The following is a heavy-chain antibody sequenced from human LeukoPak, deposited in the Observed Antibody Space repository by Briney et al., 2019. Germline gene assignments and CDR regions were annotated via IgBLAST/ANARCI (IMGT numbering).Heavy chain of an antibody. J-gene: IGHJ6*02. V-gene: IGHV3-33*01. Sequence: TGGSLRLSCAASGFTFSSYGMHWVRQAPGKGLEWVAVIWYDGSNKYYADSVKGRFTISRDNSKNTLYLQMNSLRAEDTAVYYCAREYYYDSSGYYYGMDVWGQGTTVTVSS. CDR3: AREYYYDSSGYYYGMDV. CDR2: IWYDGSNK. D-gene: IGHD3-22*01. CDR1: GFTFSSYG.